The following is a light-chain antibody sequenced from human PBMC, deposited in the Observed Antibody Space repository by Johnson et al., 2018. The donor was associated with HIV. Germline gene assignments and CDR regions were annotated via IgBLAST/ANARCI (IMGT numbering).Light chain of an antibody. J-gene: IGLJ1*01. V-gene: IGLV1-51*01. CDR2: DNN. Sequence: QSVLTQPPSVSAAPGQKVTISCSGSSSNIGKNYVCWYQQLPGTAPKLLIYDNNKRPSGIPDRFSGSRSGTSATLGITGLQTGDEADYYCATWGSSLSAFYVFGTGTKVTVV. CDR3: ATWGSSLSAFYV. CDR1: SSNIGKNY.